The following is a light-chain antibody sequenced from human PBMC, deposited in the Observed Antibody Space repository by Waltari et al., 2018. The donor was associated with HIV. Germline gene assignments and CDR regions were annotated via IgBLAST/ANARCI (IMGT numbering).Light chain of an antibody. CDR1: QSLKHTDGKTY. CDR3: MQTLHLLYT. J-gene: IGKJ2*01. CDR2: EVS. V-gene: IGKV2D-29*02. Sequence: DIVMTQTPPSLSVTPGQPASFSCNSSQSLKHTDGKTYLYWYLQRPGQSPQVLIYEVSKRYAGVPDRFSGSESGTHFTLKIARVEAEDVGSYYCMQTLHLLYTCGQGTKLEIK.